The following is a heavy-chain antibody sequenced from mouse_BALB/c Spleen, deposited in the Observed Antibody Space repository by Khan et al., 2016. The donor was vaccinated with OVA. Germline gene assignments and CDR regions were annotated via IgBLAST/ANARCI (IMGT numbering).Heavy chain of an antibody. J-gene: IGHJ3*01. D-gene: IGHD4-1*01. CDR3: AREASTWDVSFPY. Sequence: VQLQQSGPELVEPGASVKMSCKASGYTFTNYVIHWVKQKPGQGLEWIGYINPYNAATRYNEKFKGKATLTSDISSTTAYMELSSLTSEDSAVYYCAREASTWDVSFPYWGQGTLVTVSA. CDR2: INPYNAAT. CDR1: GYTFTNYV. V-gene: IGHV1S136*01.